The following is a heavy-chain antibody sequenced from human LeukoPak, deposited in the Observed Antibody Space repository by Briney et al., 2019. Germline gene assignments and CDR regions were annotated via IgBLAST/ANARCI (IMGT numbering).Heavy chain of an antibody. Sequence: PGGSLRLFCAPCGFTFSSYCMSSVRQAPGKGLEWVSYISSSSSNIYYRDSVNGRFPISRDNAKNSLYVQMNSLRTEDTAVYYCAIDGGVVRGTRHMDVWVKGTTVTVSS. CDR2: ISSSSSNI. V-gene: IGHV3-21*01. J-gene: IGHJ6*04. D-gene: IGHD3-10*01. CDR3: AIDGGVVRGTRHMDV. CDR1: GFTFSSYC.